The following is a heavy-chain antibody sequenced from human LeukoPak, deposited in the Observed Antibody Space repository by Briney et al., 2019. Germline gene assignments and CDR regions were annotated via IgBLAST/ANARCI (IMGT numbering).Heavy chain of an antibody. CDR2: MNPNSGNT. D-gene: IGHD3-3*01. Sequence: GASVKVSCKASGYTFTGYDINWVRQATGQGLEWMGWMNPNSGNTGYVQKFQGRVTMTRYTSISTAYMALSSLRSEDTAVYYCAREGYDFWSGYYSVWGFDIWGQGTMVTVSS. CDR1: GYTFTGYD. V-gene: IGHV1-8*01. CDR3: AREGYDFWSGYYSVWGFDI. J-gene: IGHJ3*02.